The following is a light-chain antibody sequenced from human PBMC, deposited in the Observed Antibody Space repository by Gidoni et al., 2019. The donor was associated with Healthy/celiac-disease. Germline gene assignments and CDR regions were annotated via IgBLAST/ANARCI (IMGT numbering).Light chain of an antibody. CDR3: QQRYSCLLT. CDR2: AAS. Sequence: EIEMTQSPASLSASVGDRVTLTCGASQSISSYLKWYQQKPGQAPRLLIYAASSLPTGVPSRFSGSGSGTDFTLTISSLQPEDFAVYYCQQRYSCLLTFXQXTKVEIK. V-gene: IGKV1-39*01. CDR1: QSISSY. J-gene: IGKJ1*01.